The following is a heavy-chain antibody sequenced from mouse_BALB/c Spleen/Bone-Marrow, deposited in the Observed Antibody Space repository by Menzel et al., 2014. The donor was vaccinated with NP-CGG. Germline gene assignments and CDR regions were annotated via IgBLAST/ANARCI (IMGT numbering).Heavy chain of an antibody. D-gene: IGHD4-1*01. V-gene: IGHV5-9*02. CDR1: GFAFSSYD. CDR2: ISSGGSYT. Sequence: DVKLVESGGGLVKPGGSLKLPCAASGFAFSSYDMSGVRRTPEKRLEWVATISSGGSYTYYPDSVKGRFTISRDNARNTLYLQMSSLRSEDTALYYCARPLTGAYFDYWGQGTTLTVSS. J-gene: IGHJ2*01. CDR3: ARPLTGAYFDY.